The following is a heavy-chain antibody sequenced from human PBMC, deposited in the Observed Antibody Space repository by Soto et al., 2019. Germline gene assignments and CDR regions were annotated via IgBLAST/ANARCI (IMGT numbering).Heavy chain of an antibody. Sequence: EVQLVESGGGLIQPGGSLRLSCAASGFTVSSNYMSWVRQAPGKGLEWVSVIYSGGSTYYADSVKGRFTISRDNSKNTLYLQMNSLSAEDTAVYYCARALTYYDFWDGMDVWGQGTTVTVSS. V-gene: IGHV3-53*01. D-gene: IGHD3-3*01. CDR3: ARALTYYDFWDGMDV. J-gene: IGHJ6*02. CDR1: GFTVSSNY. CDR2: IYSGGST.